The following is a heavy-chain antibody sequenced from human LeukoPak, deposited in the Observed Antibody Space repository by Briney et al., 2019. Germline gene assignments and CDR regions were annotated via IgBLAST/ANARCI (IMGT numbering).Heavy chain of an antibody. CDR1: GFTFSSYW. CDR3: ARDVWTGVAVSDY. V-gene: IGHV3-7*01. J-gene: IGHJ4*02. Sequence: GGSLRLSCVASGFTFSSYWMTWVRQAPGKGLEWLANIKEDGSIQYYLDSVRGRFTISRDNAKTSVYLQLNSLRADDTAVYYCARDVWTGVAVSDYWGQGSLVTVSS. D-gene: IGHD6-19*01. CDR2: IKEDGSIQ.